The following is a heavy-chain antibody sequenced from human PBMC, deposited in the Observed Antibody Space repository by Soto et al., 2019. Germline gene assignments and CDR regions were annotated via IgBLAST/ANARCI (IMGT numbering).Heavy chain of an antibody. Sequence: SQTLSLTCAISGDSVSSNSAAWNWIRQSPSRGLEWLGRTYYRSKWYNDYAVSVKSRITINPDTSKNQFSLQLNSVTPEDTAVYYFARGGIAARFLGPDYGMDVWGQGTTVTVSS. D-gene: IGHD6-6*01. CDR3: ARGGIAARFLGPDYGMDV. V-gene: IGHV6-1*01. CDR2: TYYRSKWYN. CDR1: GDSVSSNSAA. J-gene: IGHJ6*02.